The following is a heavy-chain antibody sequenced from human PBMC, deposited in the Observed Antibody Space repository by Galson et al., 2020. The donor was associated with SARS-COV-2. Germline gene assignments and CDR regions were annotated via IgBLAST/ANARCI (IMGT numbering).Heavy chain of an antibody. CDR1: GYTFTGYY. Sequence: ASVKVSCKASGYTFTGYYMHWVRQAPGQGLEWMGWINPNSGGTNYAQKSQGRVTMTRDTSISTAYMELSRLRSDDPAVYYCARRYSSSSWNYYYYDGMDVWGQGATVTVSS. D-gene: IGHD6-13*01. V-gene: IGHV1-2*02. CDR3: ARRYSSSSWNYYYYDGMDV. CDR2: INPNSGGT. J-gene: IGHJ6*02.